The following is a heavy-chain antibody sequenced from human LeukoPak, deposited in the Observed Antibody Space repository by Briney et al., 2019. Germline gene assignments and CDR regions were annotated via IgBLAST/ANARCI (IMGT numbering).Heavy chain of an antibody. Sequence: GGSLRLSCAASGFTFSTYSMNWVRQAPGKGLEWVSSISSSGSYIYYADSVKGRFTISRDNAKNSLYLQMNSLRAEDTAVYYCAKDMNSWRDGSGLGDYFDYWGQGTLVTVSS. CDR3: AKDMNSWRDGSGLGDYFDY. J-gene: IGHJ4*02. V-gene: IGHV3-21*01. D-gene: IGHD6-19*01. CDR2: ISSSGSYI. CDR1: GFTFSTYS.